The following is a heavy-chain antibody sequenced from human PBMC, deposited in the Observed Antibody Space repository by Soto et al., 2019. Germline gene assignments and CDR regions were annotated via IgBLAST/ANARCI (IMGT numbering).Heavy chain of an antibody. CDR1: GGSLDTDDW. V-gene: IGHV4-4*02. CDR2: IHQFFSP. J-gene: IGHJ4*02. CDR3: ANWGGLNFPRPY. Sequence: QVRLQESGSRLVKPSGTLSLTCLISGGSLDTDDWWTWVRQTPVKGLEWIGEIHQFFSPTYNSSLKSRLTISLDKPNNQLSLRLTSMTAADTDIYYCANWGGLNFPRPYWGPGILVTVSS. D-gene: IGHD3-16*01.